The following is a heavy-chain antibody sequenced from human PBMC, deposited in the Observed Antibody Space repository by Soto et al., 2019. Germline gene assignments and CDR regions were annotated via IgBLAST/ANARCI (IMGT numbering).Heavy chain of an antibody. Sequence: PSETLSLTCTVSGASISSYYWSWIRQPPGKGLEWIGYIYYSGSTNYNPSLKSRVTISVDTSKNQFSLKLSSVTAADTAVYYCARDSPPIDYWGQGTLVTVSS. CDR3: ARDSPPIDY. J-gene: IGHJ4*02. CDR2: IYYSGST. CDR1: GASISSYY. V-gene: IGHV4-59*12.